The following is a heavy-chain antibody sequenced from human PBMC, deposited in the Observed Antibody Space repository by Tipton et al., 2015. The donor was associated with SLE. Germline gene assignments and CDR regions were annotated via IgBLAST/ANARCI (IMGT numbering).Heavy chain of an antibody. D-gene: IGHD1-1*01. Sequence: TLSLTCAVYGGSFSGYYWSWIRQPPGKGLEWIGEINHSGSTNYNPSLKSRVTISVDTSKNQFSLKLSSVTAADTAVYYCARDGPTWASCSCMHVWGKGPTVTVPS. CDR3: ARDGPTWASCSCMHV. CDR2: INHSGST. V-gene: IGHV4-34*01. CDR1: GGSFSGYY. J-gene: IGHJ6*03.